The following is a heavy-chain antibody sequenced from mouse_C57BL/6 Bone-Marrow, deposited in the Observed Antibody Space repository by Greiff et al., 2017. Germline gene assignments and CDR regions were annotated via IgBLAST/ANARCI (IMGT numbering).Heavy chain of an antibody. CDR2: ISSGGSYT. J-gene: IGHJ1*03. D-gene: IGHD2-2*01. Sequence: EVQGVESGGDLVKPGGSLKLSCAASGFTFSSYGMSWVRQTPDKRLEWVATISSGGSYTYYPDSVKGRFPITRDNAKNTLYLQMSSLKTEDTAMYYCARREVTRDFDVWGTGTTVTVSS. CDR1: GFTFSSYG. V-gene: IGHV5-6*01. CDR3: ARREVTRDFDV.